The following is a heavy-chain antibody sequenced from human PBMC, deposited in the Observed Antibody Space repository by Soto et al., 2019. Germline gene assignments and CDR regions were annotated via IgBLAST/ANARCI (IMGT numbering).Heavy chain of an antibody. CDR1: GYSFTSYW. Sequence: PGESLKISCKGSGYSFTSYWISWVRQMPGKGLEWMGRIDPSDSYTNYSPSFQGHVTISADKSISTAYLQWSSLKASDTAMYYCARHLGSSWYGDYYYYGMDVWGQGTTVTV. CDR2: IDPSDSYT. V-gene: IGHV5-10-1*01. CDR3: ARHLGSSWYGDYYYYGMDV. J-gene: IGHJ6*02. D-gene: IGHD6-13*01.